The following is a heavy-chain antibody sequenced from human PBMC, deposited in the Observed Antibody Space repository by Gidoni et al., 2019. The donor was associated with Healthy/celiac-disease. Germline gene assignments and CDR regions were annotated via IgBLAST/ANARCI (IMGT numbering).Heavy chain of an antibody. V-gene: IGHV1-3*01. D-gene: IGHD2-21*02. Sequence: QVQLVQSGAMKVKKPGASVKVSCKASGYTFTSYAMHGVRQAPGQRLEWMGWINAGNGNTKYSQKFQGRVTITRDTSASTAYMELSSLRSEDTAVYYCARDWAYCGGDCSEYFDYWGQGTLVTVSS. CDR2: INAGNGNT. J-gene: IGHJ4*02. CDR1: GYTFTSYA. CDR3: ARDWAYCGGDCSEYFDY.